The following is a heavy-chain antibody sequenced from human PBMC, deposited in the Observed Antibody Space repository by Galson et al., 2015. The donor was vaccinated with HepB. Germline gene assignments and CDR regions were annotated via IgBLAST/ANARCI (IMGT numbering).Heavy chain of an antibody. D-gene: IGHD3-10*01. Sequence: SLRLSCAASGFTFSSQDMHWVRQTTGRGLEWVSGIGTIGDTFYSTSVRGRFTISRENAKNSLYLQMNSLRDDDTAVYYCARGHPVVGGVISDMDVWGQGTTVTVSS. J-gene: IGHJ6*02. CDR3: ARGHPVVGGVISDMDV. CDR1: GFTFSSQD. CDR2: IGTIGDT. V-gene: IGHV3-13*01.